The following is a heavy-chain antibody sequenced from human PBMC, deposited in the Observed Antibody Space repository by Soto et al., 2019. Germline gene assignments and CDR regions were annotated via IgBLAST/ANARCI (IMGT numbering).Heavy chain of an antibody. D-gene: IGHD2-15*01. CDR2: ISGSSQTI. CDR3: ARTLSWRRGPFDS. CDR1: GFTFNTYS. Sequence: GGSLRLSCSASGFTFNTYSMNWVRQAPGKGLEWVSYISGSSQTIFYADSVRGRFTISRDNANHSTYLQMVSLRDEDTAVYYCARTLSWRRGPFDSWGQGTLVTVS. J-gene: IGHJ4*02. V-gene: IGHV3-48*02.